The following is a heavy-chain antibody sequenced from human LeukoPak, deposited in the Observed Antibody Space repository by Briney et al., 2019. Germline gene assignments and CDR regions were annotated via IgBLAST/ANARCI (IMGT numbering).Heavy chain of an antibody. D-gene: IGHD1-20*01. CDR1: GFTFDDYA. J-gene: IGHJ4*02. CDR2: ISWNSGSI. CDR3: AKLTGTFDY. V-gene: IGHV3-9*01. Sequence: SLRLSCAASGFTFDDYAMHWVRQAPGKGLEWVSGISWNSGSIGYADSVKGRFTISRDNAKNSLYLQMNSLRAEDTALYYCAKLTGTFDYWGQGTLVTVSS.